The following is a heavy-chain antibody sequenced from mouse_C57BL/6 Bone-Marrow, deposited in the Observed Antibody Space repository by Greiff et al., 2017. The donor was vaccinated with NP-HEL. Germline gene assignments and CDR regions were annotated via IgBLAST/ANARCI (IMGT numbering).Heavy chain of an antibody. CDR3: ARLDPYYFDY. J-gene: IGHJ2*01. V-gene: IGHV1-81*01. CDR1: GYTFTSYG. Sequence: VQLQQSGAELARPGASVKLSCKASGYTFTSYGISWVKQRTGQGLEWIGEIYPRSGNTYYNEKFKSKATLTVDKPSSTAYMQLSSLTSEDSAVYYCARLDPYYFDYWGQGTTLTVSS. CDR2: IYPRSGNT.